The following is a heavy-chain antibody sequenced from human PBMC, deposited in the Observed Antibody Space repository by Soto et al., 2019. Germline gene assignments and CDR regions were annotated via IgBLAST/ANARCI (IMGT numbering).Heavy chain of an antibody. V-gene: IGHV3-13*01. D-gene: IGHD1-20*01. CDR2: IGGGGDT. J-gene: IGHJ5*02. Sequence: PGGSLRLSCAASGFTFSSYAMSWVRQAPGKGLEWVSGIGGGGDTYYPGSVKGRFTISRENAKNSLYLQMNSLRAGDTAVYYCVTGRPTHWYSWGQGTLVTVSS. CDR3: VTGRPTHWYS. CDR1: GFTFSSYA.